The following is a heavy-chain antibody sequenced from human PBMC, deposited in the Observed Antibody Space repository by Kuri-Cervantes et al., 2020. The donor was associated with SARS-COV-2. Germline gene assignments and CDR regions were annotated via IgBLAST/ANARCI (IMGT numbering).Heavy chain of an antibody. CDR1: GFTFSSYA. Sequence: GESLKISCAASGFTFSSYAMSWVRQAPGKGLEWVSGINWNGGSTGYADSVKGRFTISRDNAKNSLYLQMNSLRAEDTALYHCARGGFGVVQSDYWGQGTLVTVSS. D-gene: IGHD3-3*01. J-gene: IGHJ4*02. CDR2: INWNGGST. CDR3: ARGGFGVVQSDY. V-gene: IGHV3-20*01.